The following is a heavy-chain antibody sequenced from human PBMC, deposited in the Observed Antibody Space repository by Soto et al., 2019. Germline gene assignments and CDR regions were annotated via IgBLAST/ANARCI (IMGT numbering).Heavy chain of an antibody. CDR1: GGSFNGYY. D-gene: IGHD1-26*01. CDR3: ERKHVLGALFDP. V-gene: IGHV4-34*01. Sequence: PSETLSLTCRVYGGSFNGYYWSWIRQPPGKGLEWIGQINHSGSTNYNPSLKSRVTLSVDTSKNQFSLKLSSVTAADTAVYYCERKHVLGALFDPWGQGTLVTVSS. J-gene: IGHJ5*02. CDR2: INHSGST.